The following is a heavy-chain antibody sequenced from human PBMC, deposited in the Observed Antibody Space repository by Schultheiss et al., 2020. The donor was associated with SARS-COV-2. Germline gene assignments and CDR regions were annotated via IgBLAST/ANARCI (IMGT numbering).Heavy chain of an antibody. CDR3: AVLTNSSGYSAFDI. CDR2: IYHSGST. CDR1: GGSISSSNW. Sequence: SETLSLTCAVSGGSISSSNWWSWVRQPPGKGLEWIGEIYHSGSTNYNPSLKSRVTISVDKSKNQFSLKLSSVTAADTAVYYCAVLTNSSGYSAFDIWGQGTMVTVSS. V-gene: IGHV4-4*02. J-gene: IGHJ3*02. D-gene: IGHD3-22*01.